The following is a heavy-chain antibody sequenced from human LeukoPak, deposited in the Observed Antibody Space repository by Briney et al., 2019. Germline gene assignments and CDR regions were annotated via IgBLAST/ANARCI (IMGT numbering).Heavy chain of an antibody. CDR2: IKEDGSRE. Sequence: PGGSLRLSRAASGFTFSTYWMTWVRQAPGKGLEWVANIKEDGSREYYVDSVEGRFTISRDNAKNSLYLQMDSLTAEDTAVYYCARDSPGYGAYVSWGQGTLVSVSS. CDR3: ARDSPGYGAYVS. V-gene: IGHV3-7*01. D-gene: IGHD5-12*01. CDR1: GFTFSTYW. J-gene: IGHJ1*01.